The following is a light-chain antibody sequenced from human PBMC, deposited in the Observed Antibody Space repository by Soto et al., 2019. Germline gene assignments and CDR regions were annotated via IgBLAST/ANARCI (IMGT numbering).Light chain of an antibody. Sequence: QSVLTQPPSESRAPGQRVTISCTGSSSNIGAGYDVHWYQQLPGTAPKLLIYGNSNRPSGVPDRFSGSKSGTSASLAITGLQAEDEPDYYCQSYDSSLSVVFGGGTKLTLL. CDR3: QSYDSSLSVV. CDR1: SSNIGAGYD. J-gene: IGLJ2*01. CDR2: GNS. V-gene: IGLV1-40*01.